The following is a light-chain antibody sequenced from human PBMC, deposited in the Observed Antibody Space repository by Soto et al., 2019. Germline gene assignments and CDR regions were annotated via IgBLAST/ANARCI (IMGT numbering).Light chain of an antibody. Sequence: QSELTQPPSVSGAPGQRVTISCTGSSSNIGTGYDVHWYQQLPGAAPKLLIHANSNRPSGVPDRFSGSKSGTSASLAITGLQAEDEADYYCQSYDSSLSAWAFGGGTQLTVL. V-gene: IGLV1-40*01. CDR2: ANS. CDR3: QSYDSSLSAWA. J-gene: IGLJ3*02. CDR1: SSNIGTGYD.